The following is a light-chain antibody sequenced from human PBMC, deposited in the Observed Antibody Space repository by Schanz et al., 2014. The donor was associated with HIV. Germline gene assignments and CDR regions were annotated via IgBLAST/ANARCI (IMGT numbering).Light chain of an antibody. V-gene: IGLV2-8*01. CDR1: SSDVGGYNY. CDR2: EVS. CDR3: QSYDTSLSGSV. Sequence: QSALTQPPSASGSPGQSVTISCTGTSSDVGGYNYVSWYQQHPGKAPKLMIYEVSKRPSGVPDRFSGSKSDNTASLTVSGLQADDEADYYCQSYDTSLSGSVFGPGTKLTVL. J-gene: IGLJ1*01.